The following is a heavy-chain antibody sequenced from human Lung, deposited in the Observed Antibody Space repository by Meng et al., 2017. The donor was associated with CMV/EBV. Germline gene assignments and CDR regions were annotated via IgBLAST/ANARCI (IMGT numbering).Heavy chain of an antibody. V-gene: IGHV4-34*01. J-gene: IGHJ4*02. Sequence: LXCAVYGGSFSGYYWSWIRQPPGKGLEWIGEINHSGSINYNPSLKSRVTISVDTSKDQFSLKLNAVTAADTAVYYCARAPIINDFWSGQVSNYFDNWGTG. CDR2: INHSGSI. CDR3: ARAPIINDFWSGQVSNYFDN. CDR1: GGSFSGYY. D-gene: IGHD3-3*01.